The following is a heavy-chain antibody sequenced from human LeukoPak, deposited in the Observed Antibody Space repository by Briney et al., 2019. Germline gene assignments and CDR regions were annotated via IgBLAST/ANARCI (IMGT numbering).Heavy chain of an antibody. Sequence: SGPTLVKPTQTLTLTCTFSGFSLSTSGVGVGWIRQPPGKALEWLALIYWDDDRRYRPSLKSRLTINKGTSKNQVVLTMTDMDPVDTATYYCVYSFPKSGSVGTLHYWGQGTPVTVSS. CDR3: VYSFPKSGSVGTLHY. J-gene: IGHJ4*02. CDR1: GFSLSTSGVG. CDR2: IYWDDDR. D-gene: IGHD5/OR15-5a*01. V-gene: IGHV2-5*02.